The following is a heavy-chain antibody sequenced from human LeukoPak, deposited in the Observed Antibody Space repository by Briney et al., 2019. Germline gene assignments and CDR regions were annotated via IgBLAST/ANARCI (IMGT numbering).Heavy chain of an antibody. V-gene: IGHV1-46*01. CDR2: INPSDGNT. D-gene: IGHD3-10*01. Sequence: ASVTVSCKASGYTFTTYKIHWVRQAPGQGLEWVGIINPSDGNTRNAQKFQGRVTMTRDTSTGTVYMELSSLRSEDTAVYYCAKDGGSYSADYWGQGTLVTVSS. CDR1: GYTFTTYK. J-gene: IGHJ4*02. CDR3: AKDGGSYSADY.